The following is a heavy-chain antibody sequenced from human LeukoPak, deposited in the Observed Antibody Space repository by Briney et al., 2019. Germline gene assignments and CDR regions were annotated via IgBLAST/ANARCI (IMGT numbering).Heavy chain of an antibody. D-gene: IGHD5-18*01. CDR1: GDSFIGYF. CDR3: ASRDTAIIGGGYYYGMDV. J-gene: IGHJ6*02. V-gene: IGHV4-34*01. Sequence: AETLSLTCTASGDSFIGYFWTWIRQSPGKGLEWIGDINHSGRTTYNPSLQKRISISVDTSNNQFFLNLTSVTAADAAVYYCASRDTAIIGGGYYYGMDVWGQGTTVTVSS. CDR2: INHSGRT.